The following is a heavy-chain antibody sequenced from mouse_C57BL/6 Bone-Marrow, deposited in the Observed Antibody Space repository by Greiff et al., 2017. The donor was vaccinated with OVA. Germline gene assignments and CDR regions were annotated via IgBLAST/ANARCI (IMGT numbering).Heavy chain of an antibody. CDR3: ARPLYGSSYDWYFDV. CDR1: GYTFTSYW. V-gene: IGHV1-55*01. CDR2: IYPGSGST. D-gene: IGHD1-1*01. Sequence: QVQLQQSGAELVKPGASVKMSCKASGYTFTSYWITWVKQRPGQGLEWIGDIYPGSGSTNYNEKFKSKATLTADKSSSTAYMQLSSLTSEDSAVYFCARPLYGSSYDWYFDVWGTGTTVTVSS. J-gene: IGHJ1*03.